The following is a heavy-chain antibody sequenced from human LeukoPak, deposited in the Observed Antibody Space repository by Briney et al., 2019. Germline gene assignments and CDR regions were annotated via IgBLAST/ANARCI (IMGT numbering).Heavy chain of an antibody. D-gene: IGHD4-23*01. CDR2: IYYSGST. J-gene: IGHJ4*02. CDR1: GGSISSGDYC. V-gene: IGHV4-30-4*01. CDR3: ARVGDYVGGTYFDY. Sequence: SQTLSLTCTVSGGSISSGDYCWSWIRQPPGKGLEWIGYIYYSGSTYYNPSLKSRVTISVDTSKNQSSLKLSSVTAADTAVYYCARVGDYVGGTYFDYWGQGTLVTVSS.